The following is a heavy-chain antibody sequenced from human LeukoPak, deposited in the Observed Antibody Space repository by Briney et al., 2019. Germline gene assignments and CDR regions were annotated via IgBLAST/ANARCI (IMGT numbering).Heavy chain of an antibody. D-gene: IGHD3-3*01. Sequence: GASVKVPCKASGYTFTSYGISWVRQAPGQGLEWMGWISAYNGNTNYAQKLQGRVTMTTDTSTSTAYMELRSLRSDDTAVYYCARGRILRFLEWLAPHNWFDPWGQGTLVTVSS. CDR1: GYTFTSYG. CDR3: ARGRILRFLEWLAPHNWFDP. CDR2: ISAYNGNT. J-gene: IGHJ5*02. V-gene: IGHV1-18*01.